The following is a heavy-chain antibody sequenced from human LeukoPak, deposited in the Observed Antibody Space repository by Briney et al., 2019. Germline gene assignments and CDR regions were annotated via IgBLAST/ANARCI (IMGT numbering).Heavy chain of an antibody. V-gene: IGHV4-59*01. D-gene: IGHD6-19*01. Sequence: SETLSLTCTVSDDSITSSYWSWNRQPPGKGLEWVGHIYYSGSTNYNPSLKSRVTISVASSKNQFSLRLSSVTAADTAVYYCAIKWLVGAWAFDIWGQGTMVTVSA. CDR3: AIKWLVGAWAFDI. CDR2: IYYSGST. J-gene: IGHJ3*02. CDR1: DDSITSSY.